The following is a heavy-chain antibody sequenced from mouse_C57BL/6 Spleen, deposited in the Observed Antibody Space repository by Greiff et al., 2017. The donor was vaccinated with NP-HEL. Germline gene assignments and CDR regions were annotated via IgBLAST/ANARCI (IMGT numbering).Heavy chain of an antibody. CDR3: ARGSSRYWYFDV. D-gene: IGHD1-1*01. J-gene: IGHJ1*03. CDR2: FHPYNDDT. Sequence: QVQLKESGAELVKPGASVMMSCKASGYTFTTYPIEWMKQNHGKSLEWIGNFHPYNDDTKYNEKFKGKATLTVEKSSSTVYLELSRLTSDDSAVYYCARGSSRYWYFDVWGTGTTVTVSS. V-gene: IGHV1-47*01. CDR1: GYTFTTYP.